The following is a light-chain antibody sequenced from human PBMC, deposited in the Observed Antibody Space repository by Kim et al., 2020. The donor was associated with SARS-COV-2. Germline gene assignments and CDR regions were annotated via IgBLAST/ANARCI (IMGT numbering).Light chain of an antibody. CDR1: QSIATS. CDR2: YAS. J-gene: IGKJ4*01. CDR3: QQNTSFPLT. V-gene: IGKV6-21*01. Sequence: VTPKGKATITCRASQSIATSLTWYQQKPDQSPKLLIEYASQSFTGVPLRFSGSGSGTDFTLTINSLEAEDAATYYCQQNTSFPLTFGGGTKVDIK.